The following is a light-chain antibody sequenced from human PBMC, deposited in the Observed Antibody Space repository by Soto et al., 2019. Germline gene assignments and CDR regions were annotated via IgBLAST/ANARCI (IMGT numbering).Light chain of an antibody. CDR3: QQYDSPLWT. J-gene: IGKJ1*01. Sequence: ENVLTQSPGTLSLSPGERATLSCRASQSVGSSYLAWYQQKPGQAPRLLIYSTSTRATGIPDRFSGSGSGTDFTLTIRRLEPEDFAVYYCQQYDSPLWTFGQGTEVEIK. CDR1: QSVGSSY. V-gene: IGKV3-20*01. CDR2: STS.